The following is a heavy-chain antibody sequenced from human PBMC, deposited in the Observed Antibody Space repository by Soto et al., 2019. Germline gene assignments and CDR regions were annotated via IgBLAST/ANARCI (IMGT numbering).Heavy chain of an antibody. Sequence: QVQLQESGPGLVKPSETLSLTCTVSGGPISSYYWSWIRQPPGKGLEWIGHIYYSGSTNYNPSLKGRVTISVDTSKNPFSLKLSSVTAADTAVYYCARRYDSSGYYFVFDSWGQVTLVTVSS. CDR3: ARRYDSSGYYFVFDS. CDR2: IYYSGST. J-gene: IGHJ4*02. CDR1: GGPISSYY. D-gene: IGHD3-22*01. V-gene: IGHV4-59*08.